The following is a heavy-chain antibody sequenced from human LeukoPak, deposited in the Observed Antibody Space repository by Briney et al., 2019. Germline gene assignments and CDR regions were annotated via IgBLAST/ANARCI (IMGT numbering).Heavy chain of an antibody. CDR1: GYTFTSYG. CDR2: ISAYNGNT. D-gene: IGHD5-12*01. J-gene: IGHJ4*02. Sequence: VASVKVSCKASGYTFTSYGISWVRQAPGQGLEWMGWISAYNGNTNYAQKLQGRVTMTTDTSTSTAYMELRSLRSDDTAVYYCARVRGYSGYDKYYFDYWGQGTLVTVSS. CDR3: ARVRGYSGYDKYYFDY. V-gene: IGHV1-18*01.